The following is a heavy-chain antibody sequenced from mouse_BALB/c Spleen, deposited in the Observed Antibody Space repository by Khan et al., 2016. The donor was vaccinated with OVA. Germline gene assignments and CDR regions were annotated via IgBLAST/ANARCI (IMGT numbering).Heavy chain of an antibody. Sequence: QVQLQQSGAELARPGASVKLSCKASGYTFTDYYINWVKLRTGQGLEWIGEISPGSGDTYYNERFKGKATLTADKSSSTAYMQLSSLTSEASAVYFCARRNYFGYTFAYWGQGTLVTVS. CDR3: ARRNYFGYTFAY. CDR1: GYTFTDYY. CDR2: ISPGSGDT. J-gene: IGHJ3*01. D-gene: IGHD1-2*01. V-gene: IGHV1-77*01.